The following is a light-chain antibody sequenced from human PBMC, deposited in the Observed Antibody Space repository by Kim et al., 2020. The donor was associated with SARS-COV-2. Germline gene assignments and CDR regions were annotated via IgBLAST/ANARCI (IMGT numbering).Light chain of an antibody. V-gene: IGKV3-11*01. CDR2: DAS. CDR1: QSVRSY. CDR3: QQRDTWSLT. J-gene: IGKJ4*01. Sequence: SLSQGERATLSCRASQSVRSYLAWFQQKPGQAPRLLIYDASNRATGIPARFSGSGSGTDFTLTISSLEPEDFALYYCQQRDTWSLTFGGGTKLEI.